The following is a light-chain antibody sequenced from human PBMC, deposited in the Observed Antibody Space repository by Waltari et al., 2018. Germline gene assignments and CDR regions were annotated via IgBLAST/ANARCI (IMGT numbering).Light chain of an antibody. CDR1: SGPVTSGHF. CDR2: ETS. J-gene: IGLJ2*01. V-gene: IGLV7-46*01. Sequence: QAVVTQEPSLTVSPGGTVTLTCGSSSGPVTSGHFPYWFQQKPDQAPRTLISETSNRLSWTPARFSGSLLGGKAALTLSDAQPDDDADYYCLLSYHDAVIFGGGTKLTVL. CDR3: LLSYHDAVI.